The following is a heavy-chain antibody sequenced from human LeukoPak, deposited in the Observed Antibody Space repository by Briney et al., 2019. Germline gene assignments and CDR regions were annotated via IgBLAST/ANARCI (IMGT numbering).Heavy chain of an antibody. CDR1: GGTFSSYA. J-gene: IGHJ4*02. CDR2: IIPIFGTA. CDR3: ARHCQECPDDY. Sequence: SVKVSCKTSGGTFSSYAISWVRQAPGQGLEWMGGIIPIFGTANYAQKFQGRVTITADKSTSTAYMELSSLRSEDTAVYYCARHCQECPDDYWGQGTLVTVSS. V-gene: IGHV1-69*06. D-gene: IGHD3-3*01.